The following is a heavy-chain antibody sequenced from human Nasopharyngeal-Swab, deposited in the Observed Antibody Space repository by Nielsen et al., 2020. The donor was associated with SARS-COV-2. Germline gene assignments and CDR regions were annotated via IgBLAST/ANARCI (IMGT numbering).Heavy chain of an antibody. Sequence: GESLKISCSASGFTFSSYAMHWVRQAPGKGLEYVSAISSNVGSTYYADSVKGRFTISRDNSKNTLYLQMSSLRAEDTAVYYCVLMEVGAARPYWGQGTLVTVSS. D-gene: IGHD6-6*01. CDR3: VLMEVGAARPY. V-gene: IGHV3-64D*06. CDR1: GFTFSSYA. J-gene: IGHJ4*02. CDR2: ISSNVGST.